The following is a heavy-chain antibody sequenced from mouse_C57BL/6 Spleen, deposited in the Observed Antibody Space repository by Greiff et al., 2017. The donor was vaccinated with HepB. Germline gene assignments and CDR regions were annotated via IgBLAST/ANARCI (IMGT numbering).Heavy chain of an antibody. J-gene: IGHJ4*01. CDR1: GFTFSDYY. Sequence: EVKVIESGGGLVQPGGSLKLSCAASGFTFSDYYMYWVRQTPEKRLEWVAYISNGGGSTYYPDTVKGRFTISRDNAKNTLYLQMSRLKSEDTAMYYCAREEYAMDYWGQGTSVTVSS. CDR3: AREEYAMDY. CDR2: ISNGGGST. V-gene: IGHV5-12*01.